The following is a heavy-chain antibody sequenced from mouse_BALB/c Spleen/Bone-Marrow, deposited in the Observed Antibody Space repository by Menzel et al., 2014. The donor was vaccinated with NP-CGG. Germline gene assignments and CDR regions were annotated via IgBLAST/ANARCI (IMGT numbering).Heavy chain of an antibody. V-gene: IGHV1-7*01. Sequence: VQLQQSGTELAKPGASVKMSCKASGYTFXNSWMHWVKQRPEQGLEWIGYINPSTGYTDYNQKFEDKATLTADKSSSTAYMQLSSLTSEDSAVYYCTRDTSGYVDYWGQGTTLTVSS. CDR2: INPSTGYT. D-gene: IGHD3-2*01. CDR3: TRDTSGYVDY. J-gene: IGHJ2*01. CDR1: GYTFXNSW.